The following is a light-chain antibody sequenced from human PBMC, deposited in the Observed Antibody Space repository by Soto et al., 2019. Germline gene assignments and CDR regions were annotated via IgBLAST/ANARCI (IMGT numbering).Light chain of an antibody. J-gene: IGKJ1*01. V-gene: IGKV1-5*01. Sequence: DIQMTQSPSTLSASVGDRVTITCRASQSISSWLAWYQQKPGKAPNLLIYDASSLESGVPPRFSGSGSGTEFTLTISSLQPDDFATYYCQQYEGFSRTFGQGTKVDSK. CDR1: QSISSW. CDR3: QQYEGFSRT. CDR2: DAS.